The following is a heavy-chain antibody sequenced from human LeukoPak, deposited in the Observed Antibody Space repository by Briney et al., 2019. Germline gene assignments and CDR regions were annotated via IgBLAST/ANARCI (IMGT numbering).Heavy chain of an antibody. CDR3: AKDWYYDSSATIDY. V-gene: IGHV3-30-3*01. CDR1: GFTFSSYA. D-gene: IGHD3-22*01. J-gene: IGHJ4*02. CDR2: ISYDGSNK. Sequence: PGGSLRLSCAASGFTFSSYAMHWVRQAPGKGLEWVAVISYDGSNKYYADSVKGRFTISRDNSKNTLYLQMNSLRAEDTAMYYCAKDWYYDSSATIDYWGQGTLVTVSS.